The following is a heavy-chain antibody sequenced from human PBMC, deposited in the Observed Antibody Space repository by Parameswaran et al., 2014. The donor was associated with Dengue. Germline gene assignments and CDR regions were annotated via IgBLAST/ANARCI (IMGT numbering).Heavy chain of an antibody. D-gene: IGHD3-3*01. Sequence: WVRQAPGQPLEWIGWIVVVSGNTQFAQNFQDRVTITRDMSTGTAYMELSSLRSDDTAVYYCATDTSFGVVTPHYYYYNIDVWGKGTTVTVSS. CDR2: IVVVSGNT. CDR3: ATDTSFGVVTPHYYYYNIDV. V-gene: IGHV1-58*01. J-gene: IGHJ6*03.